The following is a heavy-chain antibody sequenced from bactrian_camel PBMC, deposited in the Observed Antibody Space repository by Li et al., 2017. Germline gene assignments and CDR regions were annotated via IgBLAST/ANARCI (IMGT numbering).Heavy chain of an antibody. CDR2: IIRAGRP. CDR3: AQSGVAGMWYFEAFSV. V-gene: IGHV3S67*01. CDR1: GYSFSRCS. D-gene: IGHD2*01. J-gene: IGHJ4*01. Sequence: DVQLVESGGGSVQAGGSLKLSCSASGYSFSRCSMGWARQAPGKQRELVASIIRAGRPSYLDSVKGRFTISRDNAQNTLYLQVSSLKTEDMAMYYCAQSGVAGMWYFEAFSVWGQGTQVTVS.